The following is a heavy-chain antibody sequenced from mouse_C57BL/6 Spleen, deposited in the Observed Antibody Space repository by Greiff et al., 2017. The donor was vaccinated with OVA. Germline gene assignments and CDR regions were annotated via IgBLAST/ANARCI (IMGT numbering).Heavy chain of an antibody. J-gene: IGHJ4*01. CDR1: GFTFSDYG. CDR2: ISSGSSTI. Sequence: EVKVEESGGGLVKPGGSLKLSCAASGFTFSDYGMHWVRQAPEKGLEWVAYISSGSSTIYYADTVKGRFTISRDNAKNTLFLQMTSLRSEDTAMYYCARSSGSRAMDYWGQGTSVTVSS. D-gene: IGHD3-2*02. V-gene: IGHV5-17*01. CDR3: ARSSGSRAMDY.